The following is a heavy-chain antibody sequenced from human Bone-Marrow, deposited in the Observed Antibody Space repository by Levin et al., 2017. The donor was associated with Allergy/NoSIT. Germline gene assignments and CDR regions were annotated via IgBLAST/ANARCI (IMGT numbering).Heavy chain of an antibody. J-gene: IGHJ3*01. CDR1: GYSFTSNW. V-gene: IGHV5-51*01. CDR3: AKWQQWGIDAFDF. CDR2: VYPGDSQT. Sequence: ASVKVSCKTSGYSFTSNWIGWVRQMPGKGLEWMGIVYPGDSQTKYSPSFQGRVTISADKSINTAYLQWRSVKASDTAIYYCAKWQQWGIDAFDFWGQGTMVTVSS. D-gene: IGHD5-24*01.